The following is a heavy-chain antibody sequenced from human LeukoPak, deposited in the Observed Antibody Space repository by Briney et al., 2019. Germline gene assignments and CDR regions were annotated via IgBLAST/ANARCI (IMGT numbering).Heavy chain of an antibody. CDR2: ISGSGGST. CDR1: GFTFSSYA. Sequence: GGSLRLSCAASGFTFSSYAMSWVRQAPGKGLEWVSAISGSGGSTYYADSVKGRFTISRDNSKNTLYLQMNSLKAEDTAVYYCAKDLGYGDYSDYWGQGTLVTVSS. J-gene: IGHJ4*02. V-gene: IGHV3-23*01. CDR3: AKDLGYGDYSDY. D-gene: IGHD4-17*01.